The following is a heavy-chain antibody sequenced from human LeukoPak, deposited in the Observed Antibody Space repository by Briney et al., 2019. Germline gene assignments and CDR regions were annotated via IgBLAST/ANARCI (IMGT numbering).Heavy chain of an antibody. Sequence: ASVKVFCKASGYTFTNYAMNWVRQAPGQGLEWMGWINTNTGNATYAQGFTGRFVFSLDTSVSTAYLQISSLKAEDTAVYYCARSGGSGSYYARYYYYYMDVWGKGTTVTVSS. CDR1: GYTFTNYA. J-gene: IGHJ6*03. D-gene: IGHD3-10*01. CDR2: INTNTGNA. V-gene: IGHV7-4-1*02. CDR3: ARSGGSGSYYARYYYYYMDV.